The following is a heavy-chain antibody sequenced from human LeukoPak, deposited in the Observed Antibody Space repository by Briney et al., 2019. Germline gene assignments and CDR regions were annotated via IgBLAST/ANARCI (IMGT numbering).Heavy chain of an antibody. CDR3: ARGTMFPYYFDS. CDR1: GFKFSSYS. V-gene: IGHV3-21*01. D-gene: IGHD3-10*02. Sequence: GGSLRLSCAASGFKFSSYSMKWVRQPPGKGLEWVAFISSSSSYIYYADPLKGRFTISRKNDKNSLYLKMNSLRAEDTAVYYCARGTMFPYYFDSWGQGTLVTVSS. CDR2: ISSSSSYI. J-gene: IGHJ4*02.